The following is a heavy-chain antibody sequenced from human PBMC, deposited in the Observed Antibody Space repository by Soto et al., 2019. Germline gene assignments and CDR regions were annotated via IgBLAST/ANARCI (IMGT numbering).Heavy chain of an antibody. CDR3: TTDPWGDARDFDY. Sequence: GGSLRLSCAASGFTFSNAWMSWVRQAPGKGLEWVGLIKSKTDGGTTDYAAPAKGRFTITKDDSKNTLYLQMNSLKTEDTAVYYCTTDPWGDARDFDYWGQGTLVTVSS. V-gene: IGHV3-15*01. J-gene: IGHJ4*02. CDR2: IKSKTDGGTT. CDR1: GFTFSNAW. D-gene: IGHD2-21*02.